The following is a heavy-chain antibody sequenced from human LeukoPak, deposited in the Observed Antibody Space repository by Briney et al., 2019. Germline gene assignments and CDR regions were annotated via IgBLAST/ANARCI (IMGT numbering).Heavy chain of an antibody. V-gene: IGHV4-59*08. D-gene: IGHD2-2*01. J-gene: IGHJ6*02. Sequence: PSETLSLTCTVSGGSISSYYWSWIRQPPGKGLEWIGYIYYTGNTNYNPSLKSRVTISLDTSKNQFSLKLTSVTATDTAVYYCARGTCTSSYCYAGDYGMDVWGQGTPVTASS. CDR3: ARGTCTSSYCYAGDYGMDV. CDR1: GGSISSYY. CDR2: IYYTGNT.